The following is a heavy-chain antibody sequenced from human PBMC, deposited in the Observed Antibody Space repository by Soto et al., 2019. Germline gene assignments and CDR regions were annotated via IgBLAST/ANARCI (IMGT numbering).Heavy chain of an antibody. D-gene: IGHD2-21*02. CDR3: AKGTCGGDCFTLDY. CDR2: ISWDGGST. CDR1: GFTFDDYT. J-gene: IGHJ4*02. V-gene: IGHV3-43*01. Sequence: GGSLRLSCAASGFTFDDYTMHWVRQAPGKGLEWVSLISWDGGSTYYADSVKGRLTISRDNSKNSLYLQMNSLRTEDTALYYCAKGTCGGDCFTLDYWGQGTLVTVSS.